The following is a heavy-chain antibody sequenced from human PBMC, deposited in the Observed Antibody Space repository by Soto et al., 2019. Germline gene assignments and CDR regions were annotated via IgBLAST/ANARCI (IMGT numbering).Heavy chain of an antibody. CDR3: AREGGESSDGLYYFDS. D-gene: IGHD3-16*01. V-gene: IGHV4-30-4*01. CDR1: GGSTSSDNY. J-gene: IGHJ4*02. CDR2: IYYSGNT. Sequence: QVQLQESGPGLVKPSQTLSLTCTVSGGSTSSDNYWSWIRQPPGKGLEWIGHIYYSGNTDYKPSLKSRLAISIDTSKNQFALKLSAVTDADTAVYFCAREGGESSDGLYYFDSWGQGSLVTVSS.